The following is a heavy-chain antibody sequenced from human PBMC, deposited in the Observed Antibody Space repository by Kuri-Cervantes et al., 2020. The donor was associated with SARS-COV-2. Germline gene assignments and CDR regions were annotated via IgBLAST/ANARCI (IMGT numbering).Heavy chain of an antibody. Sequence: GGSLGLSCEASGFILGSYGMTWVRQAPGKGLQWVSSISAGGGRTDYADSVKGRFTISRDNSKKMVFLQMDKLRDEDAALYYCARVVAAAGRLWFDPWGQGTPVTVSS. V-gene: IGHV3-23*01. J-gene: IGHJ5*02. CDR2: ISAGGGRT. D-gene: IGHD2-15*01. CDR3: ARVVAAAGRLWFDP. CDR1: GFILGSYG.